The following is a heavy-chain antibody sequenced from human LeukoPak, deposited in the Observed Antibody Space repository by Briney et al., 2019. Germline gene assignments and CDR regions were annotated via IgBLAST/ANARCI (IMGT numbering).Heavy chain of an antibody. J-gene: IGHJ3*02. CDR1: GVSISSSNSY. Sequence: PSETLSLTCTVSGVSISSSNSYWGWIRQPPGKGLEWIGSIYYSGNTYYNASLKSQVSISIDTSKNQFSLKLSSVTAADTAVYYCARRGQHHILHIAVAPGAFDIWGQGTMVTVSS. CDR2: IYYSGNT. V-gene: IGHV4-39*01. CDR3: ARRGQHHILHIAVAPGAFDI. D-gene: IGHD6-19*01.